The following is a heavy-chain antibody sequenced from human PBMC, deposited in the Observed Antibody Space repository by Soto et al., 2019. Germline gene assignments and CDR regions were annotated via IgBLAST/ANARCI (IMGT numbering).Heavy chain of an antibody. D-gene: IGHD3-22*01. CDR2: ISYDGSNK. CDR3: ASARSGYYPEDWYFDL. Sequence: QVQLVESGGGVVQPGRSLRLSCAASGFTFSSYAMHWVREAAGKGLEWVAVISYDGSNKYYADSVKGRFTISRDNSKNTLYLQMNSLRAEHTAVYYCASARSGYYPEDWYFDLWGRGPLVTVSS. J-gene: IGHJ2*01. CDR1: GFTFSSYA. V-gene: IGHV3-30-3*01.